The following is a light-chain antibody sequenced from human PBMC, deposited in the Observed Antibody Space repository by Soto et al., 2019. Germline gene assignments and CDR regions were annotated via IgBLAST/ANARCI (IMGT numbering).Light chain of an antibody. CDR2: EVS. CDR3: SSYAGSSNMI. V-gene: IGLV2-8*01. CDR1: SSDVGGSTY. Sequence: QSALTQPPSAPGSPGQSVTISCTGTSSDVGGSTYVSWYQQHPGKAPKLMIYEVSKRPSGVPDRFSGSKSGNTASLTVSGLQAADEADYYCSSYAGSSNMIFGGGTKVTVL. J-gene: IGLJ2*01.